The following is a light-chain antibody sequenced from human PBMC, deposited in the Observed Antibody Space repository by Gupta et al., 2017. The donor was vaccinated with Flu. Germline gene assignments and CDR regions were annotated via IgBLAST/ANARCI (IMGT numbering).Light chain of an antibody. CDR2: GAS. V-gene: IGKV3-20*01. J-gene: IGKJ3*01. CDR3: QQYGTSPPFT. CDR1: QSVSSSY. Sequence: DIVLTQSPDTLSLSPGERATLSCRASQSVSSSYLAWYRQKPGQAPRLLNYGASSRATGIPDRFSGSGSGTDFTLTISRREPEDFAVYYCQQYGTSPPFTFGPGTKVDIK.